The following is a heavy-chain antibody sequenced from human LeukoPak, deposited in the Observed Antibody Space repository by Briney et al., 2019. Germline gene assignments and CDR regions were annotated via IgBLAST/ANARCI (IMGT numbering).Heavy chain of an antibody. D-gene: IGHD3-3*01. J-gene: IGHJ6*02. Sequence: ASVKVSCKASGYTFTSYYMHWVRQAPGQGLEWMGIINPSGGSTSYAQKFQGRVTMTRDTSTSTVYMELSSLRSEDTAVYYCAAERDDFWSGYTLGYGMDVWGQGTTVTVSS. CDR1: GYTFTSYY. V-gene: IGHV1-46*01. CDR2: INPSGGST. CDR3: AAERDDFWSGYTLGYGMDV.